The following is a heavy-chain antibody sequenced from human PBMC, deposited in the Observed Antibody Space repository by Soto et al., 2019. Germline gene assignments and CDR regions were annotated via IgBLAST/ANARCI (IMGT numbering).Heavy chain of an antibody. Sequence: GASVKVSCKASGGTFDNYAITWVRQAPGQGLEWMGWISTYDGHTKYAQKFQGRIIMTTDTSTSTVYMDLRSLRSDDTAVYYCAREGEMPYYYSDLDVWGQGTTVTVTS. J-gene: IGHJ6*02. CDR1: GGTFDNYA. D-gene: IGHD3-16*01. CDR3: AREGEMPYYYSDLDV. CDR2: ISTYDGHT. V-gene: IGHV1-18*01.